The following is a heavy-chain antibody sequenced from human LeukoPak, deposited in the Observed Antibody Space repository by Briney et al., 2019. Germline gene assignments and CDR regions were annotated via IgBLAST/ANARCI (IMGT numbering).Heavy chain of an antibody. Sequence: QPGASLRLSRAASGFTFSNYAMSWVRQAPGKGLEWVSAIVGSGSSTYYADSVKGRFTISRDNSKNTLYLQLNRLRAEDTAVYYCAKWGDYDILTGYYDSDYWGQGTLVTVSS. V-gene: IGHV3-23*01. CDR2: IVGSGSST. CDR3: AKWGDYDILTGYYDSDY. D-gene: IGHD3-9*01. CDR1: GFTFSNYA. J-gene: IGHJ4*02.